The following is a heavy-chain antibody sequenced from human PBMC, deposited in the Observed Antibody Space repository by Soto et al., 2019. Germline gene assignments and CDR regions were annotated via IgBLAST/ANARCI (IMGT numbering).Heavy chain of an antibody. V-gene: IGHV1-69*06. CDR3: ALATIDPVAYNWFDP. D-gene: IGHD5-12*01. CDR1: GYTFTSYA. Sequence: EASVKVSCKASGYTFTSYAISWVRQAPGQGLEWMGGIIPIFGTANYAQKFQGRVTITADKSTSTAYMELSSLRSEDTAVYYCALATIDPVAYNWFDPWGQGTLVTVSS. J-gene: IGHJ5*02. CDR2: IIPIFGTA.